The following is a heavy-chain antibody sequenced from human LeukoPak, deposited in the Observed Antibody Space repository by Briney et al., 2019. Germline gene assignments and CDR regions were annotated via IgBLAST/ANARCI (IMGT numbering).Heavy chain of an antibody. V-gene: IGHV1-8*01. CDR2: MSPNSGNT. CDR1: GYTFTSYD. D-gene: IGHD6-13*01. CDR3: ARGIAAAGTGFDY. J-gene: IGHJ4*02. Sequence: ASVTVSCKASGYTFTSYDINWVRQATGQGLEWMGWMSPNSGNTGYAQKFQGRVTMTRNTSISTAYMELSSLRSEDTAVYYCARGIAAAGTGFDYWGQGTLVTVSS.